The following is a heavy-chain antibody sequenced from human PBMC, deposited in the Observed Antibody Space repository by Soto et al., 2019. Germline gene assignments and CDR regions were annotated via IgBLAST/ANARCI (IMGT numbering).Heavy chain of an antibody. V-gene: IGHV4-39*01. CDR2: SYYSGST. D-gene: IGHD6-13*01. CDR1: GGSISSSSYY. Sequence: QLQLQESGPGLVKPSETLSLTCTVSGGSISSSSYYWGWIRQPPGKGLEWIGSSYYSGSTYYNPSLKRRVTISVDTSKNHCSLKLSSVTAADTAVYYCAKQSAAGDFDYWGQGPLVTVSS. J-gene: IGHJ4*02. CDR3: AKQSAAGDFDY.